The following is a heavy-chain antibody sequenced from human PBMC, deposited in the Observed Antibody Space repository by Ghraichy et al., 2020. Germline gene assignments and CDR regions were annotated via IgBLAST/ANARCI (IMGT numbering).Heavy chain of an antibody. V-gene: IGHV4-34*01. D-gene: IGHD3-10*02. CDR2: INHSGST. J-gene: IGHJ4*02. CDR1: GGSFSGYY. CDR3: ARGLGSVKDKLGSGHGGQDY. Sequence: SETLSLTCAVYGGSFSGYYWSWIRQPPGKGLEWIGEINHSGSTNYNPSLKSRVTISVDTSKNQFSLKLSSVTAADTAVYYCARGLGSVKDKLGSGHGGQDYWGQGTLVTVSS.